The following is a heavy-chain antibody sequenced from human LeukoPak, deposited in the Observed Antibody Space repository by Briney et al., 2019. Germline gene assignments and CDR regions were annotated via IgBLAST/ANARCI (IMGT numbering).Heavy chain of an antibody. Sequence: ASVKVSCKASGYTFTSYYMHWVRLAPGQGLEWMGIINPSGGSRSYAQKFQGRVTMTRDTSTSTVYMELSSLRSEDTAVYYCARDGGTIFGVVIHPTSYYYGMDVWGQGTTVTVSS. CDR1: GYTFTSYY. D-gene: IGHD3-3*01. J-gene: IGHJ6*02. CDR2: INPSGGSR. V-gene: IGHV1-46*01. CDR3: ARDGGTIFGVVIHPTSYYYGMDV.